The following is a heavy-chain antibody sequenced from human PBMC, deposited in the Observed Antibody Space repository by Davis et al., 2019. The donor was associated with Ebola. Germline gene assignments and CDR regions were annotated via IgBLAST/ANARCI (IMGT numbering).Heavy chain of an antibody. J-gene: IGHJ6*02. CDR3: ARDHHYNYGMDD. CDR2: TYCRTNWYN. CDR1: GDSVPPNSAA. Sequence: SQTLSLTCAISGDSVPPNSAAWNWIRQSPSRGLEILGRTYCRTNWYNDYAVSVKSRITINPDTSKNQFSLQLNSVTPEDTAVYYCARDHHYNYGMDDWGQGTTVVVSS. V-gene: IGHV6-1*01.